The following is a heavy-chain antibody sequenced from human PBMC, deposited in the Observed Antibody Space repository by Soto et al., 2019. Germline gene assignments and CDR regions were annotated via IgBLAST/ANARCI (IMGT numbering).Heavy chain of an antibody. J-gene: IGHJ4*02. D-gene: IGHD5-18*01. CDR3: ARFPRRDTVMPV. Sequence: LSETLSLTCTVSGGSISRGDYYWSWIRQPPGKGLEWSGYISNTGSTYYNPSLKSRVFISVDTSKNQFSLRLSSVTAADTAVYYCARFPRRDTVMPVWGRGTLVTVSS. V-gene: IGHV4-30-4*01. CDR1: GGSISRGDYY. CDR2: ISNTGST.